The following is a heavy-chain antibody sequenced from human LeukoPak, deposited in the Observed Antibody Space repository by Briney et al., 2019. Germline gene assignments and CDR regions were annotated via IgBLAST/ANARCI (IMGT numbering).Heavy chain of an antibody. Sequence: GGSLRLSCAASGFTFSSYWMHWVRQGPGKGLVWVSRINSDGSSTTYADSVKGRFTISRDNAKNSLYLQMNSLRAEDTAVYYCARGKSGSSGWYRGGYNWFDPWGQGTLVTVSS. V-gene: IGHV3-74*01. CDR3: ARGKSGSSGWYRGGYNWFDP. D-gene: IGHD6-19*01. CDR2: INSDGSST. J-gene: IGHJ5*02. CDR1: GFTFSSYW.